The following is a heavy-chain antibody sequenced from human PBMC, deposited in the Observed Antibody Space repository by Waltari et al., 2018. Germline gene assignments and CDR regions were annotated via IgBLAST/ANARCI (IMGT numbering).Heavy chain of an antibody. CDR3: ARDVTGYYYFDL. Sequence: EVQLVESGGVLIQPGGSLRLSCAASGFTVSSNYMSWVRQAPGKGMEWVSVINSGDDTHYADSVKGRFTISRDKSKNTVYLQMNTLRAEDTALYYCARDVTGYYYFDLWGRGTLVTVSS. CDR1: GFTVSSNY. V-gene: IGHV3-53*01. CDR2: INSGDDT. J-gene: IGHJ2*01.